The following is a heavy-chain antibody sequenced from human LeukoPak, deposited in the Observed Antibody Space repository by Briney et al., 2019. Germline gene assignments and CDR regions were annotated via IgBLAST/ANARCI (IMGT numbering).Heavy chain of an antibody. CDR2: ISGSGGST. V-gene: IGHV3-23*01. CDR1: GFTFSSYA. CDR3: AKGATYRGYDSPYNGFDP. D-gene: IGHD5-12*01. Sequence: GGSLRLSCAASGFTFSSYAMSWVRQAPGKGLEWVSAISGSGGSTYYADSVKGRFTISRDNSKNTLYLQMNSLRAEDTAVYYCAKGATYRGYDSPYNGFDPGGRGPLVTVSP. J-gene: IGHJ5*02.